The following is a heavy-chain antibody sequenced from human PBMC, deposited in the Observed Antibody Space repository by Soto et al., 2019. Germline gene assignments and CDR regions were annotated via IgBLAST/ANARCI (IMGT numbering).Heavy chain of an antibody. D-gene: IGHD2-2*01. J-gene: IGHJ4*02. CDR1: GFTFSSYG. Sequence: PGGSLRLSCAASGFTFSSYGMHWVRQAPGKGLEWVAVISYDGSNKYYADSVKGRFTISRDNSKNTLYLQMNSLRAEDTAVYYCAKMPWSYWGQGTLVTVPQ. CDR2: ISYDGSNK. CDR3: AKMPWSY. V-gene: IGHV3-30*18.